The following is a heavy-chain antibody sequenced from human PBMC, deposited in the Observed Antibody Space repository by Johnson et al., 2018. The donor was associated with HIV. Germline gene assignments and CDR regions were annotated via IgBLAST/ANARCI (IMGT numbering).Heavy chain of an antibody. CDR1: GFTVSSNY. J-gene: IGHJ3*01. CDR3: ARVQRSGWFHTDAFDL. V-gene: IGHV3-48*01. D-gene: IGHD6-19*01. Sequence: VQLVESGGDLIQPGGSLRLSCAAFGFTVSSNYMSWVRQAPGKGLEWVSYISSSGSTIYYADSVKGRFTVSRDNSNNILFLQMSSLRSDDTAVYFCARVQRSGWFHTDAFDLWGQGTMVTVSS. CDR2: ISSSGSTI.